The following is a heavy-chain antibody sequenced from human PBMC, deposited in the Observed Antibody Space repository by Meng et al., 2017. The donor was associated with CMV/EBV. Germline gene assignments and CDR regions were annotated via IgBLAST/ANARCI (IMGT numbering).Heavy chain of an antibody. D-gene: IGHD3-10*01. CDR3: ARGLMVRGSRVNWFDP. Sequence: QVQLQQWGAGRLKPSETLSITCAVYGGSFSCYYWSWIRPPPGKGLEWIGEINHSCSTNYNPSLKSRVTISVDTSKNQFSLKLSSVTAADTAVYYCARGLMVRGSRVNWFDPWGQGTLVTVSS. V-gene: IGHV4-34*01. J-gene: IGHJ5*02. CDR2: INHSCST. CDR1: GGSFSCYY.